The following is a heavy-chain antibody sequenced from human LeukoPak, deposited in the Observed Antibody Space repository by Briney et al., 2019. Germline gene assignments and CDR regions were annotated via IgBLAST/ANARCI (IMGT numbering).Heavy chain of an antibody. CDR1: GFTVSSNY. D-gene: IGHD3-10*02. CDR3: TRDLFD. V-gene: IGHV3-66*01. CDR2: IYSGRTT. J-gene: IGHJ4*02. Sequence: GGSLRLSCAASGFTVSSNYMTWVRQAPGKGLDWVSAIYSGRTTYYADSVKGRFTISRDDSKNTLYLQMHSLRAEDTAIYYCTRDLFDWGQGALVTVSP.